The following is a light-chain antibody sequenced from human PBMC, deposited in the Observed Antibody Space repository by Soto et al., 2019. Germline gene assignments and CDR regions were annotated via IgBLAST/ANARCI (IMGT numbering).Light chain of an antibody. V-gene: IGKV3-15*01. J-gene: IGKJ2*01. CDR2: GAS. CDR3: QQYNKRPPYT. CDR1: QSVSSN. Sequence: EIVMTQSPANLSVSPGERATLSCRASQSVSSNLAWYQQKPGQGPRLLIYGASTRATSIPARFSGSGSGTEFPLTINSLQSEDFAVYYCQQYNKRPPYTCGQGTKLEIK.